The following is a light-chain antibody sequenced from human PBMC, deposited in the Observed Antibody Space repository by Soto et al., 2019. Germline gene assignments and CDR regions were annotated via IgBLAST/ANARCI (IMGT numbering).Light chain of an antibody. CDR2: AAS. CDR3: QKYNSAPLT. J-gene: IGKJ4*01. Sequence: DIQMTQSPSSLSASAGDRVTITCRTSQDISNYLAWYQQKPGKVPKLLIYAASTLQSGVPSRFSGSGSGTDFTITISSLQPEDGATYYCQKYNSAPLTFGGGTKVDIK. V-gene: IGKV1-27*01. CDR1: QDISNY.